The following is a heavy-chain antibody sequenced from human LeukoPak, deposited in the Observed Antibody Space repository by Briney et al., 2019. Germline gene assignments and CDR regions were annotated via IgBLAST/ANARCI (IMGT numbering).Heavy chain of an antibody. CDR3: AKAGRNYYYYYMDV. Sequence: GGSLRLSCAASGFTFSSYAMSWVRQAPGKGLEWVSAISGSGGSTYYADSVEGRFTISRDNSKNTLYLQMNSLRAEDTAVYYCAKAGRNYYYYYMDVWGKGTTVTVSS. CDR2: ISGSGGST. CDR1: GFTFSSYA. J-gene: IGHJ6*03. V-gene: IGHV3-23*01.